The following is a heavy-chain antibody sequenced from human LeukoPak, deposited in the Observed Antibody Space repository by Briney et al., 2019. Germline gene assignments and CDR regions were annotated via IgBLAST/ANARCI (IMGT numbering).Heavy chain of an antibody. CDR2: INPSGGST. CDR3: ARSTVTRVFDY. J-gene: IGHJ4*02. V-gene: IGHV1-46*01. D-gene: IGHD4-17*01. CDR1: GYTFTSYY. Sequence: ASVKVSCKASGYTFTSYYMHWVRQAPGQGLEWMGIINPSGGSTSYAQKFQGRVTMTRDTSTSTVYMEPSSLRSEDTAVYYCARSTVTRVFDYWGQGTLVTVSS.